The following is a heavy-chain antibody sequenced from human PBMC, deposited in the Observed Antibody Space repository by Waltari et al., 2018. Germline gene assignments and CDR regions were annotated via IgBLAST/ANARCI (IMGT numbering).Heavy chain of an antibody. CDR3: ARVSSSWYLGDYFYYGVDV. J-gene: IGHJ6*01. CDR1: DYSIRSGYF. CDR2: WYRSGST. V-gene: IGHV4-38-2*01. D-gene: IGHD6-13*01. Sequence: VHLQESGPGLVKPSETLSLTCGVSDYSIRSGYFWGWIRRPPGKGLEWIGSWYRSGSTSYNPSSKSRVTIAADTSKNQFSLNLTSVTAADTAVYYCARVSSSWYLGDYFYYGVDVWGQGATVTVSS.